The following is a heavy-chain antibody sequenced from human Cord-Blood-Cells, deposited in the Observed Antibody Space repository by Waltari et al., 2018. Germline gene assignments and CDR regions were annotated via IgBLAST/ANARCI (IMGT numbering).Heavy chain of an antibody. Sequence: EVQLVESGGGLVQHGGSLRLSCAASGFTFSSSWMSWVRQAPGKGLEWVANIKQDGSEKYYVDSVKGRFTISRDNAKNSLYLQMNSLRAEYTAVYYFARRAVADYWGQGTLVTVSS. CDR2: IKQDGSEK. V-gene: IGHV3-7*01. J-gene: IGHJ4*02. D-gene: IGHD6-19*01. CDR3: ARRAVADY. CDR1: GFTFSSSW.